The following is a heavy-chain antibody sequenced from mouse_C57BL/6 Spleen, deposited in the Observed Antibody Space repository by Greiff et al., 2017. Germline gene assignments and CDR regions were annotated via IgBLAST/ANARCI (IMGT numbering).Heavy chain of an antibody. J-gene: IGHJ1*03. CDR2: IDPSDSYT. Sequence: VQLQQPGAELVMPGASVKLSCKASGYTFTSYWMHWVKQRPGQGLEWIGEIDPSDSYTNYNQKFKGKSTLTVDKSSSTAYMQLSSLTSEDSAVYYCARTYYYGSSYEYCDVWGTGTTVTVSS. CDR3: ARTYYYGSSYEYCDV. CDR1: GYTFTSYW. D-gene: IGHD1-1*01. V-gene: IGHV1-69*01.